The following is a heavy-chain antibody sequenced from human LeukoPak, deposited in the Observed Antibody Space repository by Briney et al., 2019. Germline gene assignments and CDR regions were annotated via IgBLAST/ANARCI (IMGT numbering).Heavy chain of an antibody. J-gene: IGHJ5*02. CDR2: IYYSGST. CDR3: ARGRGYSSSWYWFDP. D-gene: IGHD6-13*01. V-gene: IGHV4-39*07. Sequence: SETLSLTCTVSGGSISSSSYYWGWIRQPPGKGLEWIGSIYYSGSTYYNPSLKSRVTISVDTSKNQFSPKLSSVTAADTAVYYCARGRGYSSSWYWFDPWGQGTLVTVSS. CDR1: GGSISSSSYY.